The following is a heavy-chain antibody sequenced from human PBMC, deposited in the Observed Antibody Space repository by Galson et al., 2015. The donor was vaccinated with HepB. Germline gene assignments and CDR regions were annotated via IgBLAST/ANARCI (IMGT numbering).Heavy chain of an antibody. J-gene: IGHJ4*02. V-gene: IGHV3-64D*08. CDR1: GFTFSNYA. CDR3: VKGGYVMGPTRNRPQSRMSAY. Sequence: SLRLSCAASGFTFSNYAMYWVRQAPGKGLEYVSAISSNGDKTHYADSVRDRFTISRDSSKNTLYLQMSSLRTEDTAVYYCVKGGYVMGPTRNRPQSRMSAYWGQGALVTVSS. CDR2: ISSNGDKT. D-gene: IGHD1-26*01.